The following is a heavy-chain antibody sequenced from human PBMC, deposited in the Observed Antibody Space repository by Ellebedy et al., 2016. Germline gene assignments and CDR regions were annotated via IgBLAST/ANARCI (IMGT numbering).Heavy chain of an antibody. V-gene: IGHV3-21*01. CDR1: GFTFSSYS. J-gene: IGHJ4*02. D-gene: IGHD4-17*01. CDR2: ISSSSSYI. Sequence: GESLKISCAASGFTFSSYSMNWVRQAPGKGLEWVSSISSSSSYIYYADSVKGRFTISRDNAKNSLYLQMNSLRAEDTAVYYCARDSRGTVTTVYLFDYWGQGTLVTVSS. CDR3: ARDSRGTVTTVYLFDY.